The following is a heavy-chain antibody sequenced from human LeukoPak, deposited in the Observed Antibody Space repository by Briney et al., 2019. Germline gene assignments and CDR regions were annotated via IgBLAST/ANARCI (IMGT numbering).Heavy chain of an antibody. V-gene: IGHV4-39*01. Sequence: PSETLSRTCTVSGGSISSRPYYWGWVRQPPGKGLEWIGSISYSGSIHYNPSLKSRVTISVDTSKNHFSLRLSSVTAADTAVYYCATLEIGDYYFDYWGQGTLVTVSS. D-gene: IGHD3-16*01. CDR1: GGSISSRPYY. CDR2: ISYSGSI. CDR3: ATLEIGDYYFDY. J-gene: IGHJ4*02.